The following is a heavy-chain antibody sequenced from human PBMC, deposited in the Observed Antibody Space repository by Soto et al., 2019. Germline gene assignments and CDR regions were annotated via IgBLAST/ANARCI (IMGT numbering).Heavy chain of an antibody. CDR3: ARPPPWGDYVWGSYRYNALSYYYYGMDV. V-gene: IGHV4-39*01. CDR1: GGSISSSSYY. J-gene: IGHJ6*02. D-gene: IGHD3-16*02. Sequence: QLQLQESGPGLVKPSETLSLTCTVSGGSISSSSYYWGWIRQPPGKGLEWIGSIYYSGSTYYNPSLKSRVTISVDTSNHQFALKLSSVTAADTAVYYCARPPPWGDYVWGSYRYNALSYYYYGMDVWGQGTTVTVSS. CDR2: IYYSGST.